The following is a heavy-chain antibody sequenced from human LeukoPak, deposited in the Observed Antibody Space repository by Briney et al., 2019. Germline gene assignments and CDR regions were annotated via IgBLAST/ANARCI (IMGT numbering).Heavy chain of an antibody. CDR1: GFTFSSYA. D-gene: IGHD4-17*01. Sequence: GGSLRLSCAASGFTFSSYAMSWVRQAPGKGLEWVSAISGSGGSTYYADSVKGRFTISRDNSKNTLCLQMNSLRAEDTAVYYCASGDRGYDAFDIWGQGTMVTVSS. CDR2: ISGSGGST. J-gene: IGHJ3*02. CDR3: ASGDRGYDAFDI. V-gene: IGHV3-23*01.